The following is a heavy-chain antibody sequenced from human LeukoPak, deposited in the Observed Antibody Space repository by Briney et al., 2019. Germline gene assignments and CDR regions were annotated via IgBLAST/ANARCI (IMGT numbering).Heavy chain of an antibody. CDR2: INHSGST. V-gene: IGHV4-34*01. CDR3: ARGRAGYCSGGSCFRFDY. Sequence: PSETLSLTCTVSGGSIGSYYWSWMRQPPGKGLEWIGEINHSGSTNYNPSLKSRVTISVDTSKNQFSLKLSSVTAADTAVSYCARGRAGYCSGGSCFRFDYWGQGTLVTVSS. J-gene: IGHJ4*02. D-gene: IGHD2-15*01. CDR1: GGSIGSYY.